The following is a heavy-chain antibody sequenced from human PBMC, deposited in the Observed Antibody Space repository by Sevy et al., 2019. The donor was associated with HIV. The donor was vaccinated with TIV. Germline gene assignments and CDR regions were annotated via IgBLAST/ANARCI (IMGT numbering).Heavy chain of an antibody. D-gene: IGHD6-19*01. CDR3: ARSAVAGIEAWFDP. J-gene: IGHJ5*02. CDR1: GFTFSRHA. V-gene: IGHV3-30-3*01. CDR2: ILYDESNK. Sequence: GGSLRLSCVGSGFTFSRHAMHWVRQAPGKGLEWVAVILYDESNKYYADSVKGRFTISRDNSKNTLDLEMNSLRPEDTAVYYCARSAVAGIEAWFDPWGLGTLVTVSS.